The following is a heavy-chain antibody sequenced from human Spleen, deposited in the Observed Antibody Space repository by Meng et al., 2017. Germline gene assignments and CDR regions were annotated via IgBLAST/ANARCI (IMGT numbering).Heavy chain of an antibody. CDR3: ARAGRYSYYYFDY. CDR2: IWYDGSNK. J-gene: IGHJ4*02. V-gene: IGHV3-33*08. Sequence: GESLKISCAASGFTFSSYSMNWVRQAPGKGLEWVAVIWYDGSNKYYADSVKGRFTISRDNSKNTLYLQMNSLRAEDTAVYYCARAGRYSYYYFDYWGQGTLVTVSS. D-gene: IGHD5-18*01. CDR1: GFTFSSYS.